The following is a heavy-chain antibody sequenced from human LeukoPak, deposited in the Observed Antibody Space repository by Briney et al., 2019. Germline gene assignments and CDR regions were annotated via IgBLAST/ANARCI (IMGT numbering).Heavy chain of an antibody. Sequence: GGSLRLSCAASGFTFTSYAMSWVRQAPGEGLEWVSAISGSGGSTYYADSVKGRFTISRDNSKNTLYLQMNSLRAEDTAVYYCAKGRYYYDSSDAFDIWGQGTMVTVSS. D-gene: IGHD3-22*01. CDR3: AKGRYYYDSSDAFDI. CDR2: ISGSGGST. CDR1: GFTFTSYA. J-gene: IGHJ3*02. V-gene: IGHV3-23*01.